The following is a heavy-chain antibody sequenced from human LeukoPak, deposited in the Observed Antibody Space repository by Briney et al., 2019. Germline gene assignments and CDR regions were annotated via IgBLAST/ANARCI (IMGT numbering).Heavy chain of an antibody. J-gene: IGHJ6*03. V-gene: IGHV3-21*01. D-gene: IGHD1-26*01. Sequence: GGSLRLSCAASGFTFSSYEMNWVRQAPGKGMEWVSPITSSGSYNFYADSVRGRFTISRDNAKNSLYLQMDSLGPEDTAVYYCARDPYSGNYGNYYYYYMDVWGKGTTVTISS. CDR3: ARDPYSGNYGNYYYYYMDV. CDR1: GFTFSSYE. CDR2: ITSSGSYN.